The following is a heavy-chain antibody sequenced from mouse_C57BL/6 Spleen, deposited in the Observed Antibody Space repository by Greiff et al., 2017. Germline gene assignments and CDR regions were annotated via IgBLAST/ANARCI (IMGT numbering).Heavy chain of an antibody. CDR1: GYTFTDYY. CDR3: ARGGWGREGFDY. J-gene: IGHJ2*01. Sequence: EVQLQQSGPELVKPGASVKISCKASGYTFTDYYMNWVKQSHGKSLEWIGDINPNNGGTSYNQKFKGKATLTVDKSSSTAYMELRSLTSEDSAVYYCARGGWGREGFDYWGQGTTLTVSS. CDR2: INPNNGGT. D-gene: IGHD3-2*02. V-gene: IGHV1-26*01.